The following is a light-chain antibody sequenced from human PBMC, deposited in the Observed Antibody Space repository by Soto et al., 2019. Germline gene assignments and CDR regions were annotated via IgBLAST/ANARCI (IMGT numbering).Light chain of an antibody. CDR1: KNDIGVYDF. CDR2: GVV. Sequence: QSALTQPPSASGSPGQSVTISCTGTKNDIGVYDFVSWYQHHPGKAPRLIIYGVVQRPSGVPDRFSGSKSGNTASLTVSGLQAADEGDYFCKSYAGSNTYVFGSGTKLTVL. V-gene: IGLV2-8*01. J-gene: IGLJ1*01. CDR3: KSYAGSNTYV.